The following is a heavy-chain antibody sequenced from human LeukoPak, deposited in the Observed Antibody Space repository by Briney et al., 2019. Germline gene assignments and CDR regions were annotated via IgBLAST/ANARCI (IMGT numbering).Heavy chain of an antibody. Sequence: ASVKVSCKSSGYTFNSCITWVRQATGQGLEWMGWMNPNSGNTGYAQKFQGRVTITRNTSISTAYMELSSLRSEDTAVYYCARELGYGMSGIYYGLHDAFDIWGQGTMVTVSS. V-gene: IGHV1-8*01. J-gene: IGHJ3*02. CDR1: GYTFNSC. D-gene: IGHD1-26*01. CDR3: ARELGYGMSGIYYGLHDAFDI. CDR2: MNPNSGNT.